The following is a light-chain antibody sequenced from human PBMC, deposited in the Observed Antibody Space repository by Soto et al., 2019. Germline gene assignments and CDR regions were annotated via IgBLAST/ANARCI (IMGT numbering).Light chain of an antibody. Sequence: QTVVTQEPSFSVSPGGTVTLTCGLSSGSVSTSYYPSWYQQTPGQAPRTLIYSTNTRSSGAPDRFSGSILGNKAALTITGAQADDESDYYSVLYMGSGISVFGGGTKLTVL. CDR3: VLYMGSGISV. CDR1: SGSVSTSYY. CDR2: STN. V-gene: IGLV8-61*01. J-gene: IGLJ3*02.